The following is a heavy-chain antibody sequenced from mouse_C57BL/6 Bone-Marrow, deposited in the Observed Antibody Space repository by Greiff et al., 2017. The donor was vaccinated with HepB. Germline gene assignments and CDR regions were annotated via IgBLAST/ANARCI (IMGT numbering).Heavy chain of an antibody. J-gene: IGHJ3*01. CDR3: ARRYGNPFAY. CDR1: GFTFSSYG. V-gene: IGHV5-6*02. CDR2: ISSGGSYT. Sequence: EVKLMESGGDLVKPGGSLKLSCAASGFTFSSYGMSWVRQTPDKRLEWVATISSGGSYTYYPASVKGRFTISRDNAKNTLYLQMSSLKSEDTAMYYCARRYGNPFAYWGQGTLVTVSA. D-gene: IGHD2-10*02.